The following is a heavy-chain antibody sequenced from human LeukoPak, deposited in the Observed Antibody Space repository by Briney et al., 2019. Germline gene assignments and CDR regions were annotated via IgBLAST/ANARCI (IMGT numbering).Heavy chain of an antibody. D-gene: IGHD3/OR15-3a*01. V-gene: IGHV3-21*01. CDR2: ISSSSSYI. J-gene: IGHJ6*03. Sequence: SGGSLRLSCAASGFTFSSYSMNWVRQAPGKGLEWVSSISSSSSYIYYADSVKGRFTISRDNAKNSLYLQMNSLRAEDTAVYYCANGLSPRYYYYYYMDVWGKGTTVTVSS. CDR3: ANGLSPRYYYYYYMDV. CDR1: GFTFSSYS.